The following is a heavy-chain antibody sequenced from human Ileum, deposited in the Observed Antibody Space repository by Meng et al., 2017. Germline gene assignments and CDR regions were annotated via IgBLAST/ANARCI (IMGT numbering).Heavy chain of an antibody. CDR2: IIPIFGTA. CDR1: GGTLSSYA. Sequence: APLVESGVEVKEPGSAVKVSCKASGGTLSSYAISWVRQAPGQGLEWMGGIIPIFGTANYAQKFQGRVTITADKSTSTAYMELSSLRSEDTAVYYCARGSLWFGELTAQDYWGQGTLVTVSS. D-gene: IGHD3-10*01. V-gene: IGHV1-69*06. CDR3: ARGSLWFGELTAQDY. J-gene: IGHJ4*02.